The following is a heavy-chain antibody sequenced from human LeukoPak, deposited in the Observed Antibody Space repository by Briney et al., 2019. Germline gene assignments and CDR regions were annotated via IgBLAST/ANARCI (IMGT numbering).Heavy chain of an antibody. CDR1: GYTFTSYD. V-gene: IGHV1-8*03. Sequence: GASVKVSCKASGYTFTSYDINWVRQATGQGLEWMGWMNPNSGNTGYAQQFQGRVTITRNTSISTAYMELSSLRSEDTAVYYCARGRSSSSWILSRRLFDYWGQGTLVTVSS. CDR2: MNPNSGNT. D-gene: IGHD6-13*01. CDR3: ARGRSSSSWILSRRLFDY. J-gene: IGHJ4*02.